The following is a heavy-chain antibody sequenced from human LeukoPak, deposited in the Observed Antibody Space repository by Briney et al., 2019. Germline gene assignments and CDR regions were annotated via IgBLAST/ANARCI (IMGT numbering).Heavy chain of an antibody. D-gene: IGHD3-10*01. Sequence: GGSLRLSCAASGFTFSSYWMSWVRQAPGKGLEWVANIKQDGSEKYYVDSVKGRFTISRDNAKNSLYLQMNSLRAEDTAVYDCARDQVWFGGLLHGFSDYWGQGTLVTVSS. CDR1: GFTFSSYW. CDR3: ARDQVWFGGLLHGFSDY. J-gene: IGHJ4*02. CDR2: IKQDGSEK. V-gene: IGHV3-7*04.